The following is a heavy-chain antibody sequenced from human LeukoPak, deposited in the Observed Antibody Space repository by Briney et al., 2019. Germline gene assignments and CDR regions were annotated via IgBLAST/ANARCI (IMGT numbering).Heavy chain of an antibody. CDR2: ISGSGAGT. D-gene: IGHD3-10*01. CDR3: AKERKEVVLLWFGELGY. Sequence: GGSLRLSCAASGFTFSSYAMSWVRQAPGKGPEWVSAISGSGAGTYYADSVKGRFTISRDNSKNTLYLQMNSLRAEDTAVYSCAKERKEVVLLWFGELGYWGQGTLVTVSS. V-gene: IGHV3-23*01. J-gene: IGHJ4*02. CDR1: GFTFSSYA.